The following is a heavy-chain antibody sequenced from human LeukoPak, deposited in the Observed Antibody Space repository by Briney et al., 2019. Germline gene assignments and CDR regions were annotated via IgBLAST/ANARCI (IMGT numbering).Heavy chain of an antibody. V-gene: IGHV4-39*07. CDR2: IYYSGST. CDR1: GGSISSSSYY. J-gene: IGHJ4*02. Sequence: SETLSLTCTVSGGSISSSSYYWGWIRQPPGKGLEWIGSIYYSGSTYYNPSLKSRVTISVDTSKNQFSLKLSSVTAADTAVYYCARGVYGGNSEFDYWGQGTLVTVSS. CDR3: ARGVYGGNSEFDY. D-gene: IGHD4-23*01.